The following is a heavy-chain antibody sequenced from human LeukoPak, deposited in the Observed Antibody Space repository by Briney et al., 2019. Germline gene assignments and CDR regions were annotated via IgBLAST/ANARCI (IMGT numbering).Heavy chain of an antibody. J-gene: IGHJ4*02. V-gene: IGHV1-3*01. CDR1: GYTFTSYA. CDR2: INAGNGNT. Sequence: ASVKVSCKASGYTFTSYAMHWVRQAPGQRLEWMGWINAGNGNTKYSQKFQGRVTITRDTSASTAYMELSSLRSEDTAVYYCARDAYCSGGSCYPTDYWGQGTLVTVSS. D-gene: IGHD2-15*01. CDR3: ARDAYCSGGSCYPTDY.